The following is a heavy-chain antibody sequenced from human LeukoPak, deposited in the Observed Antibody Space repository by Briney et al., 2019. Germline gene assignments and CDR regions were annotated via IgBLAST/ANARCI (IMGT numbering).Heavy chain of an antibody. Sequence: GGSLRLSCAASGFTFSSYGMHWVRQAPGKGLEWVAVISYDGSNKYYAASVKGRFTISRDDSKNTLYLQMNSLRAEDTAVYYCATGYSSSWYCFDYWGQGTLVTVSS. D-gene: IGHD6-13*01. J-gene: IGHJ4*02. CDR3: ATGYSSSWYCFDY. CDR1: GFTFSSYG. CDR2: ISYDGSNK. V-gene: IGHV3-30*03.